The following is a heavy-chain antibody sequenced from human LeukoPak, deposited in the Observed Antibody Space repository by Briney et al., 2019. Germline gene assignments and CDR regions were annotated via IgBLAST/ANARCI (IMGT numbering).Heavy chain of an antibody. Sequence: GRSLRLSCAASGFTFSNYFMYWVRQAPGKGLEWVAVVSNDGSNKQYTNSVKGRFTISRDNSKNTLYLEMDSLRTEDTAVYYCARDRSKCMDVWGQGTTVTVSS. CDR1: GFTFSNYF. CDR3: ARDRSKCMDV. J-gene: IGHJ6*02. CDR2: VSNDGSNK. D-gene: IGHD3-10*01. V-gene: IGHV3-30-3*01.